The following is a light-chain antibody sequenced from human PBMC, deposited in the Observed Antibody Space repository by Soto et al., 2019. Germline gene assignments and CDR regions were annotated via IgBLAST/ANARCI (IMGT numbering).Light chain of an antibody. CDR3: AAWDDGLCEV. V-gene: IGLV1-47*01. J-gene: IGLJ1*01. CDR2: KDN. CDR1: SSNIGNND. Sequence: QSVLTQPPSASGTPGQRVTISCSGSSSNIGNNDVYWYQQFPGTAPKLVVYKDNQRPSGGPARCSGAKYGATAALPISGLRSAEEADYYCAAWDDGLCEVFGTGTKLTVL.